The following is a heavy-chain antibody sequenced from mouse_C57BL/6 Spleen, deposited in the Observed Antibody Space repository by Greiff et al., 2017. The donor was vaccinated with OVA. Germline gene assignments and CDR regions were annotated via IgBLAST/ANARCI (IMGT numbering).Heavy chain of an antibody. CDR3: ARSEVLYYFDY. Sequence: VQVVESGPELVKPGASVKISCKASGYAFSSSWMNWVKQRPGKGLEWIGRIYPGDGDTNYNGKFKGKATLTPDKSSSTAYMQLSSLTSEDSAVYFCARSEVLYYFDYWGQGTTLTVSS. V-gene: IGHV1-82*01. J-gene: IGHJ2*01. CDR2: IYPGDGDT. CDR1: GYAFSSSW.